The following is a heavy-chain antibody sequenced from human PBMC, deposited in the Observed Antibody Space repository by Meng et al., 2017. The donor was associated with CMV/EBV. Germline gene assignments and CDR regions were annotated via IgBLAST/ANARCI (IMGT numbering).Heavy chain of an antibody. CDR1: GFTFSSYW. CDR2: IKQDGSEK. CDR3: ARGIGYCSSTSCDRYAFDI. V-gene: IGHV3-7*01. D-gene: IGHD2-2*01. Sequence: GESLKISCAASGFTFSSYWMSWVRQAPGKGLEWVANIKQDGSEKYYVDSVKGRSTISRGNAKNSLYLQMNSLRAEDTAVYYCARGIGYCSSTSCDRYAFDIWGQGTMVTVSS. J-gene: IGHJ3*02.